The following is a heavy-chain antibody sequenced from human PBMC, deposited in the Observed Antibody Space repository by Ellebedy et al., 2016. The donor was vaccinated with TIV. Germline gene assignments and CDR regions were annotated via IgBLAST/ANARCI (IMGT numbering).Heavy chain of an antibody. Sequence: ASVKVSXKASGYTFTSYDINWVRQATGQGLEWMGWMNPNSGNTGYAQKFQGRVTMTRNTSISTAYMELSSLRSEDTAVYYCARGPLWWLHHHYYYGMDVWGQGTTVTVSS. CDR1: GYTFTSYD. V-gene: IGHV1-8*01. J-gene: IGHJ6*02. D-gene: IGHD5-12*01. CDR2: MNPNSGNT. CDR3: ARGPLWWLHHHYYYGMDV.